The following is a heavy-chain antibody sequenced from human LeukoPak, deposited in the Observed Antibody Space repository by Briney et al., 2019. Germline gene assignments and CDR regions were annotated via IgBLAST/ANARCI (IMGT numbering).Heavy chain of an antibody. CDR1: GGSISSSSIY. J-gene: IGHJ5*02. CDR3: ARRLRCFAEDNWFDP. Sequence: SETWCLTCTVSGGSISSSSIYWGWVRQSPGKGLEWMGSIHYSGSTYYNPSLKSRVTISVDTSKNQFSLKLSSVTAADTAVYYCARRLRCFAEDNWFDPWGQGTLATVSS. V-gene: IGHV4-39*07. D-gene: IGHD3-9*01. CDR2: IHYSGST.